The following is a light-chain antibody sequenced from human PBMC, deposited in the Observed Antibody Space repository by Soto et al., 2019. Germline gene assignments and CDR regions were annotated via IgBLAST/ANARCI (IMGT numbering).Light chain of an antibody. Sequence: DIQMTQSPSTLSASVGDRVTITCRASQSISTWLAWYQQKPGKAPKLLIYKASSLESGVPSRFSGSGSGTECTLTISSLQPDDSATYYCQHYDNSRLTFGGGTKVEIK. CDR3: QHYDNSRLT. J-gene: IGKJ4*01. CDR2: KAS. V-gene: IGKV1-5*03. CDR1: QSISTW.